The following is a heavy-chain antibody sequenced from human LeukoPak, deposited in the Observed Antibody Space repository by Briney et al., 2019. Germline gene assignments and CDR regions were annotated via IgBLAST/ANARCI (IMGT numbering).Heavy chain of an antibody. CDR1: GFAFSSYS. Sequence: GGSLRLSCAASGFAFSSYSMNWVRQAPGKGLEWVGRIKTKSDGGTTDYTAPVKGRFTISRDDSKNTLYLQMHSLKIEDTAMYYCAGDYDHFDVWGRGTLVTVSS. CDR2: IKTKSDGGTT. D-gene: IGHD4-17*01. CDR3: AGDYDHFDV. V-gene: IGHV3-15*01. J-gene: IGHJ2*01.